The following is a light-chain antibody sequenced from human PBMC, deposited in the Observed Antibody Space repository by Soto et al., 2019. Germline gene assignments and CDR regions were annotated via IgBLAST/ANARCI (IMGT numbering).Light chain of an antibody. CDR1: QSVSIK. CDR3: QQYNNWPPNT. Sequence: EIVMTQSPATLSVSPGQRATLSCRASQSVSIKLAWYQQKHDHAPRLLVCDTSTTATGIPPRLSGRGPGTEFTLTISSLQSEDFAVYYCQQYNNWPPNTFGQGTRLEIK. V-gene: IGKV3-15*01. J-gene: IGKJ5*01. CDR2: DTS.